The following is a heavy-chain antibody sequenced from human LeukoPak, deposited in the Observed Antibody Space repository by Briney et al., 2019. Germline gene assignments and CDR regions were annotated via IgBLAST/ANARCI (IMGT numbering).Heavy chain of an antibody. J-gene: IGHJ4*02. Sequence: PVRSLRLSCAASGFTFDDYAMHWVRQAPGKGLEWVSGISWNSGSIGYADSVKGRFTISRDNAKNSLYLQMNSLRAEDMALYYCAKRGDPDYYDSLDYWGQGTLVTVSS. CDR2: ISWNSGSI. CDR3: AKRGDPDYYDSLDY. CDR1: GFTFDDYA. V-gene: IGHV3-9*03. D-gene: IGHD3-22*01.